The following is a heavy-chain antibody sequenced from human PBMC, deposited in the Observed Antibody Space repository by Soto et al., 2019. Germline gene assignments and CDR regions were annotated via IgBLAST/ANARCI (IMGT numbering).Heavy chain of an antibody. CDR1: GYTFSKNW. D-gene: IGHD3-22*01. V-gene: IGHV5-51*01. CDR2: IYPGDSTT. Sequence: RGESLKISCKGSGYTFSKNWIAWVRQMPGKGLEWMGIIYPGDSTTRYSPSFEGQVTISADKSISTAYLQWSSLKASDTAMYFCARGQSSSGSYFDIWGQGSLVTVSS. J-gene: IGHJ4*02. CDR3: ARGQSSSGSYFDI.